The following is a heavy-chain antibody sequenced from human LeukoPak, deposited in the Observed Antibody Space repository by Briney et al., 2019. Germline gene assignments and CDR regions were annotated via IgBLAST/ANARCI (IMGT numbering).Heavy chain of an antibody. CDR3: VGTIASRGSEY. V-gene: IGHV3-43*01. J-gene: IGHJ4*02. CDR1: GFTFDDYT. Sequence: PGGSLRLSCAASGFTFDDYTMHWVRQAPGKGLEWVSLVSWDGGSTYYADSVKGRFTISRDNSKNSLYLQMNNLRVDDTAMYYCVGTIASRGSEYWGQGALVTVSS. CDR2: VSWDGGST. D-gene: IGHD6-6*01.